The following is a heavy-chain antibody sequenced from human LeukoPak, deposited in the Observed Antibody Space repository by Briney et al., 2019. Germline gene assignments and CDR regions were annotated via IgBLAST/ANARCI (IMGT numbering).Heavy chain of an antibody. CDR2: IYYSGST. CDR1: GGSISSFY. CDR3: ARHRSGYDVYYYYGMDV. Sequence: SETLSFTCTVSGGSISSFYWSWIRKLPGKGLAWTGYIYYSGSTNYNPSLKSRVTISVDTSKNQFSLKLSSVTAADTAVYYCARHRSGYDVYYYYGMDVWGQGTTVTVSS. J-gene: IGHJ6*02. D-gene: IGHD5-12*01. V-gene: IGHV4-59*08.